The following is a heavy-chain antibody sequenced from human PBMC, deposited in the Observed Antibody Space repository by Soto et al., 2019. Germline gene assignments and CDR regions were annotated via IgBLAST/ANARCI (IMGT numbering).Heavy chain of an antibody. D-gene: IGHD6-19*01. J-gene: IGHJ4*02. V-gene: IGHV4-34*01. CDR3: ARGVENSSAWPLDY. CDR1: DGSFSDYY. CDR2: INHSGNT. Sequence: QVQLQQWGAGLLKPSETLSLTCAVYDGSFSDYYWNWIRQPPGKGLEWIGEINHSGNTIRNPSLERRVTISVDTSMKQFSLNLKSVSAADTVVYYCARGVENSSAWPLDYWGQGKLVTVS.